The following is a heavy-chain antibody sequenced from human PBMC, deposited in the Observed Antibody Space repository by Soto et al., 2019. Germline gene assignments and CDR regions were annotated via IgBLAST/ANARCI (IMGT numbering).Heavy chain of an antibody. CDR2: ISSIGSTI. J-gene: IGHJ6*03. Sequence: ESGGGWVKPGGSLRLSCPASGFTFSAYYMGWIRQAPGKGLGWVSYISSIGSTIYYADSVKGRFTISRDNAKNSLYLQMNSLRAEDTAVYYCARTYSSSHYYYYYMDVWGKGTTVTVSS. D-gene: IGHD6-6*01. CDR1: GFTFSAYY. CDR3: ARTYSSSHYYYYYMDV. V-gene: IGHV3-11*01.